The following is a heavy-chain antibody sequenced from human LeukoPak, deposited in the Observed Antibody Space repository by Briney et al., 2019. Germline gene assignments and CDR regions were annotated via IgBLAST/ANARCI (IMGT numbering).Heavy chain of an antibody. CDR1: GFTFSSYA. J-gene: IGHJ6*03. CDR2: ISSNGGST. V-gene: IGHV3-64*01. Sequence: GGSLRLSCAASGFTFSSYAMHWVRQAPGKGLEYVSAISSNGGSTYYANSVKGRFTISRDSSKNTLYLQMNSLRAEDTAVYYCASSPNPTYYYYMDVWGKGTTVTVSS. CDR3: ASSPNPTYYYYMDV. D-gene: IGHD1-14*01.